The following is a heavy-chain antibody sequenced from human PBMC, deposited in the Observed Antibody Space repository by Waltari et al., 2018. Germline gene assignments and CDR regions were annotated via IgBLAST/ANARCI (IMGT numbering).Heavy chain of an antibody. CDR3: ARVYEPIVSDYYGSGSPKDPYGMDV. Sequence: SGAEVKKPGASVKVSCKASGYTFTSYYMHWVRQAPGQGLEWMGIINPSGGSTSYAQKFQGRVTMTRDTSTSTVYMELGSLRSEDTAVYYCARVYEPIVSDYYGSGSPKDPYGMDVWGQGTTVTVSS. CDR2: INPSGGST. CDR1: GYTFTSYY. J-gene: IGHJ6*02. V-gene: IGHV1-46*01. D-gene: IGHD3-10*01.